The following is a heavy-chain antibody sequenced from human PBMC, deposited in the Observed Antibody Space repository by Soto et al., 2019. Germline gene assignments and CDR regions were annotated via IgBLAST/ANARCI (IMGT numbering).Heavy chain of an antibody. CDR2: IYHSGST. Sequence: SETLSLTCAFSGCSISSGGYSLSWIRQPPGKGLECIGYIYHSGSTYYNPSLKSRVTISVDRSKNQFSLKLSSVTAADTAVYYCARGPPLGFWGQGTLVTAPQ. V-gene: IGHV4-30-2*01. CDR1: GCSISSGGYS. J-gene: IGHJ4*02. CDR3: ARGPPLGF.